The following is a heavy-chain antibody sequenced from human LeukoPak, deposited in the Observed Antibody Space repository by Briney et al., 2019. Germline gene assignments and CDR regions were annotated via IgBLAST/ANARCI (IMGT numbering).Heavy chain of an antibody. J-gene: IGHJ3*02. CDR3: ATGIAAAGTFGAFDI. Sequence: SETLSLTCTVPGGSISSYYWSWIRQPPGKGLEWIWYIYYSGSTNYNPSLKSRVTISVDTSKNQFSLKLSSVTAADTAVYYCATGIAAAGTFGAFDIWGQGTMVTVPS. CDR2: IYYSGST. V-gene: IGHV4-59*08. CDR1: GGSISSYY. D-gene: IGHD6-13*01.